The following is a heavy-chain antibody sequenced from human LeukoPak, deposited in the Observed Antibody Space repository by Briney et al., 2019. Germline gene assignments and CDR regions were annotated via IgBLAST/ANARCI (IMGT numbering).Heavy chain of an antibody. V-gene: IGHV1-18*01. CDR3: ARLPYYDILTGYYLDDDY. J-gene: IGHJ4*02. CDR1: GYTFTSYG. D-gene: IGHD3-9*01. CDR2: ISAYNGNT. Sequence: GASVKVSCKASGYTFTSYGISWVRQAPGQGLEWMGWISAYNGNTNYAQKLQGRVTMTTDTSTSTAYMELRSLRSDDTAVYYCARLPYYDILTGYYLDDDYWGQATLVTVSS.